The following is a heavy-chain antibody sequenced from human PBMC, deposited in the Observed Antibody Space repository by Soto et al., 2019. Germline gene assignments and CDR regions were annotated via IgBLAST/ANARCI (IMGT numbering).Heavy chain of an antibody. CDR2: IWYDGSNK. CDR1: GFTFSSYG. D-gene: IGHD6-13*01. J-gene: IGHJ6*02. Sequence: QVQLVESGGGVVQPGRSLRLSCAASGFTFSSYGMHWVRQAPGKGLEWVAVIWYDGSNKYYADSVKGRFTISRDNSKNTLYLQMNSLRAEVTAVYYCAREEVAAAGPYYYGMDVWGQGTTVTVSS. CDR3: AREEVAAAGPYYYGMDV. V-gene: IGHV3-33*01.